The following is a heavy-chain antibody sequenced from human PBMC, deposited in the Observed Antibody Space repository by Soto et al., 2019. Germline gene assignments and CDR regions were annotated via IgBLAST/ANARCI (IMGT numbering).Heavy chain of an antibody. CDR1: GCSISSGDYY. CDR3: ARACLVFGSGSSILDY. D-gene: IGHD3-10*01. J-gene: IGHJ4*02. V-gene: IGHV4-30-4*01. Sequence: QVQLQESGPGLVKPSQTLSLTCTVSGCSISSGDYYWSWIRQPPGQVLEWIGYIYYSGSTYYNPSLKSRVTISVDPYKNQFALKLSSVTAADTAVYYCARACLVFGSGSSILDYWGQGPLVTVSS. CDR2: IYYSGST.